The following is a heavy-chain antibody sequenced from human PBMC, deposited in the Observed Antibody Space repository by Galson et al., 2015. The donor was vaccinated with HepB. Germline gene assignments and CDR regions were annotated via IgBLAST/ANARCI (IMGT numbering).Heavy chain of an antibody. CDR2: ISAYNGNT. CDR1: GYTFTSYG. J-gene: IGHJ4*02. Sequence: SVKVSCKASGYTFTSYGISWVRQAPGQGLEWMGWISAYNGNTNYAQKLQGRVTMTTDTSTSTAYMELRSLRSDDTAVYYCARDFRLQWLVRGPLGYWGQGTLVTVSS. V-gene: IGHV1-18*01. D-gene: IGHD6-19*01. CDR3: ARDFRLQWLVRGPLGY.